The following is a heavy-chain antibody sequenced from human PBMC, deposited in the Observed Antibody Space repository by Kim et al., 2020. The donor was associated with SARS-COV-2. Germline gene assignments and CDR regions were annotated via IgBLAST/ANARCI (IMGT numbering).Heavy chain of an antibody. CDR1: GYTFSNYG. J-gene: IGHJ4*02. D-gene: IGHD5-12*01. Sequence: ASVKVSCKASGYTFSNYGISWVRQAPGQGLEWMGWIGAYNGDANYAQRFRGSLTMTTDTSTSTAYMELTSLRSDDTAVYYCARDRGYGSDTFDYWGQGTLVTVSS. CDR2: IGAYNGDA. V-gene: IGHV1-18*04. CDR3: ARDRGYGSDTFDY.